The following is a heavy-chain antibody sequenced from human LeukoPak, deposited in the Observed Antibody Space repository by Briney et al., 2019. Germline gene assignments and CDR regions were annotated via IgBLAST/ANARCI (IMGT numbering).Heavy chain of an antibody. Sequence: TPSETLSLTRTVSDGSISTSDYYWGWIRQPPGKGLEWIGSIYYSGSTYYNPSLRGRVTIFVDSSKSQFSLKPTSVTAADTAVYYCSRQRVDIGWPRGLDYWGQGTLVTVSS. CDR3: SRQRVDIGWPRGLDY. CDR1: DGSISTSDYY. J-gene: IGHJ4*02. D-gene: IGHD6-19*01. V-gene: IGHV4-39*01. CDR2: IYYSGST.